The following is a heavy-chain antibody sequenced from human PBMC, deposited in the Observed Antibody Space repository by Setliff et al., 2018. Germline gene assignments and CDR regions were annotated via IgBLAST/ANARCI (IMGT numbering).Heavy chain of an antibody. V-gene: IGHV4-34*01. D-gene: IGHD2-15*01. J-gene: IGHJ4*01. CDR1: GGSFSGYY. Sequence: PSETLSLTCAVYGGSFSGYYWNWIRQAPGKGLEWIGSISYSGTPYYNASVESRVTISIDTSRNQFSLELRSVTVADTATYYCVRPGGTTVVARHFDYWGSGILVTVSS. CDR3: VRPGGTTVVARHFDY. CDR2: ISYSGTP.